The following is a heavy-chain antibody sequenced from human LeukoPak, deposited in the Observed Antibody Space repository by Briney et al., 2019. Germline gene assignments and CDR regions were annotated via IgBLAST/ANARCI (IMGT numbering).Heavy chain of an antibody. CDR3: AKPPYDSSGYYFH. Sequence: PGGSLRLSCAASGFTFSSYGMHWVRQAPGKGLEWVAVISYDGSNKYYAGSVKGRFTISRDNSKNTLYLQMNSLRAEDTAVYYCAKPPYDSSGYYFHWGQGTLVTVSS. J-gene: IGHJ4*02. V-gene: IGHV3-30*18. CDR2: ISYDGSNK. CDR1: GFTFSSYG. D-gene: IGHD3-22*01.